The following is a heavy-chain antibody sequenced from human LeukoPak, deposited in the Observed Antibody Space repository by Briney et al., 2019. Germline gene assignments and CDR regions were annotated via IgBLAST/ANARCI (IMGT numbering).Heavy chain of an antibody. CDR1: GYTLTELS. CDR2: FDPEDGET. J-gene: IGHJ6*03. V-gene: IGHV1-24*01. Sequence: ASVKVSCKVSGYTLTELSMHWVRQAPGKGLEWMGGFDPEDGETIYAQKFQGRVTITADKSTSTAYMELSSLRSEDTAVYYCARDLKWSSSSIYYYYMDVWGKGTTVTVSS. CDR3: ARDLKWSSSSIYYYYMDV. D-gene: IGHD6-6*01.